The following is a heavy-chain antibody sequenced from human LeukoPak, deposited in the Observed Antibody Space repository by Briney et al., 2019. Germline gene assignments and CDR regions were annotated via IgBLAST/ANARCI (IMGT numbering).Heavy chain of an antibody. J-gene: IGHJ4*02. CDR3: ARVDLAFIAVAGAPDY. CDR1: GFTFSTYY. V-gene: IGHV3-7*02. D-gene: IGHD6-19*01. Sequence: GGSLRLSCAASGFTFSTYYMSWVRQAPGKGPEWVATINLDGTENYYVDSVKGRFTISRDSAKNALYLQMNSLRAEDTAVYYCARVDLAFIAVAGAPDYWGQGTLVTVSS. CDR2: INLDGTEN.